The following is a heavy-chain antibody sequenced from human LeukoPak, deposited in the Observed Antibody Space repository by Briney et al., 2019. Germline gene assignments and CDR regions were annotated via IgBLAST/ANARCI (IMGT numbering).Heavy chain of an antibody. CDR2: IIPIFGTA. CDR3: ASSSTYYDFWKVYMDA. V-gene: IGHV1-69*05. CDR1: GGTFSSYA. Sequence: GASVKVSCKASGGTFSSYAISWVRQAPGQGLEWMGRIIPIFGTANYAQKFQGRVTITTDESTSTAYMELSSLRSEDTAVYYCASSSTYYDFWKVYMDAWGKGTTVTVSS. D-gene: IGHD3-3*01. J-gene: IGHJ6*03.